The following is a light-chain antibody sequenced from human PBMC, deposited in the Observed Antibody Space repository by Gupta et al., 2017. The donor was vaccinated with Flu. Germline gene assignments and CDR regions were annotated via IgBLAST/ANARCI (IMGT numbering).Light chain of an antibody. CDR2: GTS. CDR1: QSVHSSY. J-gene: IGKJ2*01. Sequence: EIVLTQSPGTLSLSPGETATLSCRTSQSVHSSYLAWYQHRPGQAPRLLIYGTSRRATGIPDRFSRSGSETEFSLTIISLVPEDFAVYYFYQECRSPFLFGQGTKLEIK. V-gene: IGKV3-20*01. CDR3: YQECRSPFL.